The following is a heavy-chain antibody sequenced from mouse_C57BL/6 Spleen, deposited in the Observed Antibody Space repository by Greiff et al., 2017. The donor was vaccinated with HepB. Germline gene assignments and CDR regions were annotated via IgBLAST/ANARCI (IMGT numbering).Heavy chain of an antibody. J-gene: IGHJ4*01. Sequence: EVQLQQSGPELVKPGASVKISCKASGYTFTDYYMNWVKQSHGKSLEWIGDINPNNGGTSYNQKFKGKATLTVDKSSSTAYMELRSLTSEDSAVYYCARRLLDAMDYWGQGTSVTVSS. CDR3: ARRLLDAMDY. CDR2: INPNNGGT. V-gene: IGHV1-26*01. CDR1: GYTFTDYY. D-gene: IGHD3-2*02.